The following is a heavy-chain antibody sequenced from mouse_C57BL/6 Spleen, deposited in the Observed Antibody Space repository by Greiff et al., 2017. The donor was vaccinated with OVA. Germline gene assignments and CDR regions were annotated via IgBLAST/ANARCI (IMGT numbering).Heavy chain of an antibody. CDR2: INPSNGGT. J-gene: IGHJ3*01. CDR3: ARDGGYYDYDSFAY. CDR1: GYTFTSYW. D-gene: IGHD2-4*01. Sequence: QVQLQQSGTELVKPGASVKLSCKASGYTFTSYWMHWVKQRPGQGLEWIGNINPSNGGTNYNEKFKSKATLTVDKSSSTAYMQLSSLTSEDSAVYYCARDGGYYDYDSFAYWGQGTLVTVSA. V-gene: IGHV1-53*01.